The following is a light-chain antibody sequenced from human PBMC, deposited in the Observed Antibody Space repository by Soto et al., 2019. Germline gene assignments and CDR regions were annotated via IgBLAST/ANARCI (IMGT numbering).Light chain of an antibody. V-gene: IGKV1-5*03. CDR1: QTISSW. J-gene: IGKJ1*01. CDR3: QHYNSYSEA. CDR2: KAS. Sequence: DIQITQSPSTLSVSVGDRVTLTCRASQTISSWLAWYKQKPGKAPKLLIYKASTLKSGVPSRFSGSGSGTEFTLTISSLQPDDFETYYCQHYNSYSEAFGQGTKVDIK.